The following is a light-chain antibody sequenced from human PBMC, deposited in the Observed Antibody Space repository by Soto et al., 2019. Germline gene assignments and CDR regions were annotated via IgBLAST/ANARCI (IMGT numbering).Light chain of an antibody. CDR1: QSVSID. V-gene: IGKV3-15*01. CDR2: GAS. Sequence: EIVMTQSPATVPVSPGERVTLGFKASQSVSIDLAWYQQKPGQAPRLLIYGASTRATDIPATFTGSGSGTDFTLTISRLEPEDFAVYYCQQYGTSLPVTFGQGTRLEIK. CDR3: QQYGTSLPVT. J-gene: IGKJ5*01.